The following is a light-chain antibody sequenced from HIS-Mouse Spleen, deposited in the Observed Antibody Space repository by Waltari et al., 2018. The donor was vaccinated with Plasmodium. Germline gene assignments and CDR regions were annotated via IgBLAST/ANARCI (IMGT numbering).Light chain of an antibody. CDR1: AYPKKY. CDR2: EDS. Sequence: SYELPQPPSVPLSTGQTARITCTGAAYPKKYDYWYHQKSGQASVLVIYEDSKRPSGIPERFSGSSSGTMATLTISGAQVEDEADYYCYSTDSSGNHRVFGGGTKLTVL. J-gene: IGLJ3*02. V-gene: IGLV3-10*01. CDR3: YSTDSSGNHRV.